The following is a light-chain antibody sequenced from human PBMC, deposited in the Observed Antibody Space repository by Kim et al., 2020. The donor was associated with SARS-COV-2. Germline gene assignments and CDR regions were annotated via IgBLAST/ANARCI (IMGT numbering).Light chain of an antibody. V-gene: IGLV3-21*04. Sequence: SYELTQPPSVSVAPGKTATITCGGNNIGTKSVHWYQQRPGQAPILVIFYDDDRASGIPERFSGSSSGNTATLTIRRVEAGDEADYDCQVWDTTDDRVVFGGGAARTVL. CDR2: YDD. CDR3: QVWDTTDDRVV. CDR1: NIGTKS. J-gene: IGLJ2*01.